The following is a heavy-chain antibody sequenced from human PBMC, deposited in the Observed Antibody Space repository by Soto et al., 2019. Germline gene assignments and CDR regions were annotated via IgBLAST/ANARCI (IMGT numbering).Heavy chain of an antibody. CDR3: ARDRSYYDSSGYGGYAFDI. V-gene: IGHV4-59*01. Sequence: PSETLSLTCTVSGGSISSYYWSWLLQPPGKGLEWIGYIYYSGSTNYNPSLKSRVTISVDTSKNQFSLKLSSVTAADTAVYYCARDRSYYDSSGYGGYAFDIWGQGTMVTVSS. D-gene: IGHD3-22*01. J-gene: IGHJ3*02. CDR1: GGSISSYY. CDR2: IYYSGST.